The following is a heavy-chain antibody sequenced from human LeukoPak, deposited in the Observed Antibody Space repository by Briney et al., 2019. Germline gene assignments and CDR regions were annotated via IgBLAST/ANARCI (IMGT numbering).Heavy chain of an antibody. CDR1: GGSISSSSYY. Sequence: PSETLSLTCTVSGGSISSSSYYWGWIRQPPGKGLEWIGSIYYSGSTYYNPSLKSRVTISVDTSKNQFSLKLSFVTAAYTDVYYCARQDYGDYVFHYWGQGTMVTVSS. D-gene: IGHD4-17*01. CDR2: IYYSGST. CDR3: ARQDYGDYVFHY. V-gene: IGHV4-39*01. J-gene: IGHJ4*02.